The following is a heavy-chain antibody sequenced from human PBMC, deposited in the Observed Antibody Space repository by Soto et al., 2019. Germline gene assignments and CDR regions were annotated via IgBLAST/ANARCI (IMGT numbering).Heavy chain of an antibody. CDR3: ARFPDITEPTAPYSNH. Sequence: GGALRLSSAASGFTFSDYYMSGIRQAPGRGLEWVSYISSRGSTIYYADSVKRRFTISRDNAKNSLYLQMNTLRAEDTAVYYCARFPDITEPTAPYSNHWGKGTLVT. V-gene: IGHV3-11*01. CDR1: GFTFSDYY. J-gene: IGHJ4*02. D-gene: IGHD1-7*01. CDR2: ISSRGSTI.